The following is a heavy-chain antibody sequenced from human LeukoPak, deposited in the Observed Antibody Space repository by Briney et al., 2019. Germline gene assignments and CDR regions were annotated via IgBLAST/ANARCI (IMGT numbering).Heavy chain of an antibody. J-gene: IGHJ6*03. CDR2: IYYSGST. CDR1: GFSISSSSYY. D-gene: IGHD6-13*01. CDR3: ARQGSSSWYLYYYYYMDV. V-gene: IGHV4-39*01. Sequence: PSETLSLTCTVSGFSISSSSYYWGWIRQSPGKGLEWIGSIYYSGSTYYNPSLKSRVTISVDTSKNQFSLKLSSVTAADTAVYYCARQGSSSWYLYYYYYMDVWGKGTTVTASS.